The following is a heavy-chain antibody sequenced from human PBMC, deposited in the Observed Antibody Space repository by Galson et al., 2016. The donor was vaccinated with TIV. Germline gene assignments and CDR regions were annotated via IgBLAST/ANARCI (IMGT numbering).Heavy chain of an antibody. V-gene: IGHV3-30*18. J-gene: IGHJ4*02. Sequence: SLRLSCAASGFSFSDYAMNWVRQAPGRGLEWVAVISYDGRSKYYADFLKGRSTISRDNSRNTLHLQLNSLTTDDAAVYHCAKEAVDSRRLDEIGTAATAFDSWGQGTLVIVSS. CDR2: ISYDGRSK. CDR3: AKEAVDSRRLDEIGTAATAFDS. CDR1: GFSFSDYA. D-gene: IGHD2-15*01.